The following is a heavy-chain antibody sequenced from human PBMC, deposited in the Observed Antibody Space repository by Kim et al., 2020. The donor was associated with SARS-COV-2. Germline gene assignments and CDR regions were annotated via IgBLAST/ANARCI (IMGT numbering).Heavy chain of an antibody. D-gene: IGHD2-2*01. CDR3: ARVYIVVVPAARDYYYMDV. Sequence: SETLSLTCAVYGGSFSGYYWSWIRQPPGKGLEWIGEINHRGSTNYNPSLKSRVTISVDTSKNQFSLKLSSVTAADTAVYYCARVYIVVVPAARDYYYMDVWGKGTTVTVSS. CDR2: INHRGST. CDR1: GGSFSGYY. J-gene: IGHJ6*03. V-gene: IGHV4-34*01.